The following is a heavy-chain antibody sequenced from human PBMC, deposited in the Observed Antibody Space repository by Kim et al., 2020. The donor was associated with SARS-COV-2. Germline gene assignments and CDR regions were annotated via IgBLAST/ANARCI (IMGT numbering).Heavy chain of an antibody. CDR2: IFGSGSGT. D-gene: IGHD2-2*01. CDR1: HFSFSQSA. Sequence: GGSLRLSCAASHFSFSQSAMRWVRQAPGKGLEWVSGIFGSGSGTYYGDSVKGRFTVSRDNSENMLYLQMDNLRVEDTAIYYCAKHVHVTSVTFYWYFEVWGRGTLVTVSS. J-gene: IGHJ2*01. CDR3: AKHVHVTSVTFYWYFEV. V-gene: IGHV3-23*01.